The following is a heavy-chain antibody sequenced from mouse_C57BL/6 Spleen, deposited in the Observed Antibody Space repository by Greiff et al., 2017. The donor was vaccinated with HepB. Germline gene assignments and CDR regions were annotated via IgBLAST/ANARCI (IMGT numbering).Heavy chain of an antibody. CDR2: IYPGSGST. J-gene: IGHJ4*01. Sequence: QVQLQQPGAELVKPGASVKMSCKASGYTFTSYWITWVKQRPGQGLEWIGDIYPGSGSTNYNEKFKSKATLTVETSSSTAYMQLSSLTSEDSAVYYCARRAYYYGSSAYAMDYWGQGTSVTVSS. D-gene: IGHD1-1*01. V-gene: IGHV1-55*01. CDR3: ARRAYYYGSSAYAMDY. CDR1: GYTFTSYW.